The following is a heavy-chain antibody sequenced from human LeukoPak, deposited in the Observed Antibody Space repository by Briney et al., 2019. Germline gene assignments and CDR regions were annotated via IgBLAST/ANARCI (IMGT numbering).Heavy chain of an antibody. J-gene: IGHJ6*02. CDR3: ARALYCSGGSCYVSGHYYGMDV. V-gene: IGHV3-33*01. Sequence: GGSLTLSCAASGFTFSSYGMHWVRQAPGKGMEWVAVIRYDGSNTYYADSVKGRVTISRDNSKNTLYLQMNSLRAEDTAVYYCARALYCSGGSCYVSGHYYGMDVWGQGTTVTVSS. CDR2: IRYDGSNT. CDR1: GFTFSSYG. D-gene: IGHD2-15*01.